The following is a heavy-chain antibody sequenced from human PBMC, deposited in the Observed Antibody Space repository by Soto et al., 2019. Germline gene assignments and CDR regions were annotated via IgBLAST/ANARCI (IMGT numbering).Heavy chain of an antibody. D-gene: IGHD3-9*01. J-gene: IGHJ6*03. Sequence: GGSLRLSCAASGFTFSSYAMSWVRQAPGKGLEWVSAISGSGGSTYYADSVKGRFTISRDNSKNTLYLQMNSLRAEDTAVYYCAKDPRGYYDILTGSSYYYYYMDVWGKGTTVTVSS. CDR2: ISGSGGST. CDR3: AKDPRGYYDILTGSSYYYYYMDV. CDR1: GFTFSSYA. V-gene: IGHV3-23*01.